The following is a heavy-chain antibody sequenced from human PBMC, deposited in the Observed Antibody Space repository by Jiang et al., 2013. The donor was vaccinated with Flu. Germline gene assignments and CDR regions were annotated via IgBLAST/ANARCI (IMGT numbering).Heavy chain of an antibody. D-gene: IGHD3-22*01. CDR3: AREGENYYDSACYFGY. J-gene: IGHJ4*02. Sequence: WVRQAPGQGLEWMGWISAYNGNTNYAQKLQGRVTMTTDTSTSTAYMELRSLRSDDTAVYYCAREGENYYDSACYFGYWGQGTLVTVSS. CDR2: ISAYNGNT. V-gene: IGHV1-18*01.